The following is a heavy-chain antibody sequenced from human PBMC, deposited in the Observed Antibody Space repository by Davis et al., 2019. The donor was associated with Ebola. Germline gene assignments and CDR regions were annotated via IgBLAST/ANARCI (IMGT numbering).Heavy chain of an antibody. Sequence: ASVKVSCKASGYTFNRFGTSWVRQAPGQGLEWMGWISAYNGNANYAQSFQGRVTMTTDTSTNTAYLNLGNLRSGDTAVYYCARIWLTTGYVGYFDHWGQGTLVIVSS. V-gene: IGHV1-18*01. CDR3: ARIWLTTGYVGYFDH. CDR2: ISAYNGNA. CDR1: GYTFNRFG. D-gene: IGHD4-17*01. J-gene: IGHJ4*02.